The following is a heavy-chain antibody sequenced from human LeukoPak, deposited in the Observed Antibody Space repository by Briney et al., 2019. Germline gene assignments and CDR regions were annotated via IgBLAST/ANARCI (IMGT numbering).Heavy chain of an antibody. CDR3: AREGSGRRLADV. J-gene: IGHJ6*02. Sequence: SETLSLTCTVSGGSISSSSYYWGWIRQPPGKGLEWTGYIYYSGSTYYNPSLKSRVTISVDTSKNQFSLKLSSVTAADTAVYYCAREGSGRRLADVWGQGTTVTVSS. CDR1: GGSISSSSYY. CDR2: IYYSGST. V-gene: IGHV4-31*03. D-gene: IGHD3-10*01.